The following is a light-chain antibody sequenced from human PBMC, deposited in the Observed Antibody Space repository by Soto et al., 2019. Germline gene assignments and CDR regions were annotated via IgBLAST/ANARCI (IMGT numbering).Light chain of an antibody. CDR1: QSVSNN. Sequence: DIVMTQSPATLSVSPGERVTLSCRASQSVSNNLAWYQQKFGQAPRLLIYGASTRASGIPARFSGSGSATEFTLTISRLQPEDFAVYYCQQYSNCPSWTFGQGTKVDIK. CDR3: QQYSNCPSWT. V-gene: IGKV3-15*01. CDR2: GAS. J-gene: IGKJ1*01.